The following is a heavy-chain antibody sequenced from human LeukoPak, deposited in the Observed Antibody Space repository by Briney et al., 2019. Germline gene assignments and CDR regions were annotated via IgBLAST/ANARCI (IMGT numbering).Heavy chain of an antibody. CDR1: GGSISSSNHY. Sequence: SETLSLACSVSGGSISSSNHYWGWIRQSPGKGLEWIGSIYYSGSTYYNPSLQSRVTVSVDTSKNQFSLKLSSVTAADTAVYYCARVNTFWSTYHAGAFDYWGQGTLVTVSS. CDR3: ARVNTFWSTYHAGAFDY. V-gene: IGHV4-39*07. D-gene: IGHD3-3*01. CDR2: IYYSGST. J-gene: IGHJ4*02.